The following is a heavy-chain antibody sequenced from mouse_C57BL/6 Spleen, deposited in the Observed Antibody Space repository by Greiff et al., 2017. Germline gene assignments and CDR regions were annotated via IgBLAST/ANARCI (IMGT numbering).Heavy chain of an antibody. Sequence: VQLQQPGAELVRPGSSVELSCKASGYTFTSYWMHWVKQRPIQGLEWIGNIDPSDSETHYNQKFKDKATLTVDKSSSTAYMQLSSLTSEDSAVYYCARDSNYDAMDYWGQGTSVTVSS. CDR1: GYTFTSYW. D-gene: IGHD2-5*01. CDR3: ARDSNYDAMDY. V-gene: IGHV1-52*01. CDR2: IDPSDSET. J-gene: IGHJ4*01.